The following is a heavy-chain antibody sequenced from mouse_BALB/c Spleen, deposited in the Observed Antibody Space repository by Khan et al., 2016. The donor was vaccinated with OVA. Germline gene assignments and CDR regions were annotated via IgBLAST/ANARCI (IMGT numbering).Heavy chain of an antibody. Sequence: QVQLKESGAELAKPGASVKMSCKASGYTFTSYWMHWVKQRPGQGLEWIGYINPSTGYTEYNQKFKDKATLTADKSSSTAYMQLSSLTSEDSAVYYCANHGRSAAWLTYWGQGTLVTVSA. D-gene: IGHD1-1*01. J-gene: IGHJ3*01. V-gene: IGHV1-7*01. CDR3: ANHGRSAAWLTY. CDR2: INPSTGYT. CDR1: GYTFTSYW.